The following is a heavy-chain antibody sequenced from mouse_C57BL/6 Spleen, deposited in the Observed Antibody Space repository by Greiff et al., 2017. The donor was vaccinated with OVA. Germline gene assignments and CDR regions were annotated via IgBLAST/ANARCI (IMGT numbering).Heavy chain of an antibody. J-gene: IGHJ4*01. CDR3: GKTRNYAMDY. V-gene: IGHV5-17*01. D-gene: IGHD1-3*01. CDR1: GFTFSDYG. Sequence: DVQLVESGGGLVKPGGSLKLSCAASGFTFSDYGMHWVRQAPEKGLEWVAYISSGSSTIYYADTVKGRFTISRDNAMNTLFLQMTSLRSEDTAMYYCGKTRNYAMDYWGQGTSVTVSS. CDR2: ISSGSSTI.